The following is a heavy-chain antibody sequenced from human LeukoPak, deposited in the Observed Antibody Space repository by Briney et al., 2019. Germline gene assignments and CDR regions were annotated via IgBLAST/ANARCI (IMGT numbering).Heavy chain of an antibody. CDR2: IYYSGST. CDR1: GGSISSYY. Sequence: SETLSLTCTVSGGSISSYYWSWIRQPPGKGLEWIGYIYYSGSTNYNPSLKSRVTISVDTSKNQFSLKLSSVTAADTAVYYCAREYSSSWTFPLGYYMDVWGKGTTVTVSS. V-gene: IGHV4-59*01. D-gene: IGHD6-13*01. CDR3: AREYSSSWTFPLGYYMDV. J-gene: IGHJ6*03.